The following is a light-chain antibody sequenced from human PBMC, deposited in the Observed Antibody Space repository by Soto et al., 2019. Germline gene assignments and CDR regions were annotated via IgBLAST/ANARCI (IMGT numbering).Light chain of an antibody. V-gene: IGLV2-14*01. Sequence: QSVLTQPASVSGSPGQSITISCTGNSSDVGHYNYVSWYQQHPGKAPKLMIYEVSNRPSGVSNRFSGSKSGNTASLTISGLQAEDEADYYCSSYTSSSPHVLFGGGTKLTVL. CDR2: EVS. CDR3: SSYTSSSPHVL. J-gene: IGLJ2*01. CDR1: SSDVGHYNY.